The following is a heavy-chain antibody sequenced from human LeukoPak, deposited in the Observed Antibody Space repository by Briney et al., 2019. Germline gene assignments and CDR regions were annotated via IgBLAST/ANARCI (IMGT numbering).Heavy chain of an antibody. CDR2: ISGSGGST. D-gene: IGHD6-19*01. V-gene: IGHV3-23*01. J-gene: IGHJ4*02. CDR1: GFTFSSYG. CDR3: AKGWESSGWYGAKLDY. Sequence: GGSLRLSCAASGFTFSSYGMSWVRQAPGKGLEWVSAISGSGGSTYYADSVKGRFTISRDNSKNTVYLQMSSLRAEDTAIYYCAKGWESSGWYGAKLDYWGQGALVTVSS.